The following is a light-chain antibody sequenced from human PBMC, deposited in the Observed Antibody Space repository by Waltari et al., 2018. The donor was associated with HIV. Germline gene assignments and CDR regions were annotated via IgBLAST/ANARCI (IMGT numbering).Light chain of an antibody. Sequence: DIVMTQSPLSLPVTPGEPASISCRSSQSLLHSNGYKYLDWYLQKPGQSPQLLFYLASNRASGVPDRFSGRGSGTDFTLKINKVEAEDVGVYYCMQALQTPGTFGQGTKVEIK. V-gene: IGKV2-28*01. CDR3: MQALQTPGT. J-gene: IGKJ1*01. CDR2: LAS. CDR1: QSLLHSNGYKY.